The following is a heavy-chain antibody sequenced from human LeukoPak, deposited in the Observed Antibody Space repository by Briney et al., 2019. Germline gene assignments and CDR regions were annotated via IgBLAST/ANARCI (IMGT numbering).Heavy chain of an antibody. D-gene: IGHD2-2*01. CDR2: ISAYNGNT. CDR1: GYTFPSYG. CDR3: ARVVVVPAAIYFDY. J-gene: IGHJ4*02. V-gene: IGHV1-18*04. Sequence: SVKVSCHASGYTFPSYGISWVREAPGQGLEWMGWISAYNGNTNYAQKLQGRVTMTTDTSTSTAYMELRSLRSDDTAVYYCARVVVVPAAIYFDYWGQGTLVTVSS.